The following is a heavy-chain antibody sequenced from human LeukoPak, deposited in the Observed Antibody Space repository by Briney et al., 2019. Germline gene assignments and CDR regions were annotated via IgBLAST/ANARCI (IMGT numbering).Heavy chain of an antibody. CDR1: GYTFTSYG. CDR2: ISAYNGNT. D-gene: IGHD3-9*01. V-gene: IGHV1-18*01. Sequence: ASVKVSCKASGYTFTSYGISWVRQASGQGLEWMGWISAYNGNTNYAQKLQGRVTMTTDTSTSTAYMELRSLRSDDTAVYYCARATYYDILTGYYKEYYFDYWGQGTLVTVSS. CDR3: ARATYYDILTGYYKEYYFDY. J-gene: IGHJ4*02.